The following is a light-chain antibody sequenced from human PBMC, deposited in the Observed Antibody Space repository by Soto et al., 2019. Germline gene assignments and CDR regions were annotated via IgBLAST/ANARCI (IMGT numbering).Light chain of an antibody. J-gene: IGKJ1*01. V-gene: IGKV3-20*01. CDR1: QSVDTTF. Sequence: EIVLTQAPGSMSLSPGQRATLSCRASQSVDTTFFAWYQKKPGQAPRRLIYGASKRATGIPDRFSGSGSGTDFTLIISRLEPEDVAVYYCQQYMSSVTFGQGTKVEIK. CDR2: GAS. CDR3: QQYMSSVT.